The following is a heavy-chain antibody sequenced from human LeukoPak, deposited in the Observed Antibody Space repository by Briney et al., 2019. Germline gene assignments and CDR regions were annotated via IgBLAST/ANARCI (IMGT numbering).Heavy chain of an antibody. Sequence: SETLSLTCTVSGGSISSYYWSWIRQPAGKVLEWIGRIYSSGSTNYNPSLKSRITMSVDTSKNQFSLKLTSVAAADTAVYYCARGRYYYDSSGYYDYFDYWGQGTLVTVSS. CDR3: ARGRYYYDSSGYYDYFDY. D-gene: IGHD3-22*01. CDR2: IYSSGST. V-gene: IGHV4-4*07. J-gene: IGHJ4*02. CDR1: GGSISSYY.